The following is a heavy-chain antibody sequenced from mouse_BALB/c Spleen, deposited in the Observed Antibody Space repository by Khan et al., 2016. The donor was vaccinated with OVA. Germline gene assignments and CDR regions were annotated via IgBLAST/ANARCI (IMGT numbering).Heavy chain of an antibody. V-gene: IGHV3-8*02. CDR2: MIYTGYT. CDR3: ARSTYRNAFAY. CDR1: GDSITSGY. D-gene: IGHD2-14*01. J-gene: IGHJ3*01. Sequence: EVQLQESGPSLVKPSQTLFLTCSVTGDSITSGYWRWIRQFPGHKLEYMGYMIYTGYTDYNPSLKSRLAITRHTSKKQYYLQLTSVTTEDAATYYCARSTYRNAFAYWGQGTLVPVSA.